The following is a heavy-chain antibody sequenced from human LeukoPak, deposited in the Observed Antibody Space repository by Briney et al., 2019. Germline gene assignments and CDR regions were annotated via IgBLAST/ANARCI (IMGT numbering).Heavy chain of an antibody. CDR1: GFTFSNAW. V-gene: IGHV3-15*01. CDR3: TTGRQWLSYYFDY. Sequence: GGSLRLSCAASGFTFSNAWMSWVRQAPGKGLEWVGRIKGKTDGGTTDYAAPVKGRFTISRDDSKNTLYLQMNSLKTEDTAVYYCTTGRQWLSYYFDYWGQGTLVTVSS. CDR2: IKGKTDGGTT. D-gene: IGHD6-19*01. J-gene: IGHJ4*02.